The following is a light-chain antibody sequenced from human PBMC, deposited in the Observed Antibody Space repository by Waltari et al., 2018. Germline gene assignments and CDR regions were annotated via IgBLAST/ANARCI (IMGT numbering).Light chain of an antibody. CDR1: QGISSY. CDR3: HQYYTIPQT. CDR2: EAS. Sequence: AIQLTQSPSSLSASVGDRVTITCRASQGISSYLGWYQQKPGRAPKLLIYEASNLYSGVPSRFSGSGSGTDFTLTISSLQAEDVAVYFCHQYYTIPQTFGQGTKVEI. J-gene: IGKJ1*01. V-gene: IGKV1-13*02.